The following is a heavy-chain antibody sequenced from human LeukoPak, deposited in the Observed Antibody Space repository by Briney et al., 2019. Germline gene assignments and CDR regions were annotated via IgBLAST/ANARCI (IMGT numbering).Heavy chain of an antibody. V-gene: IGHV4-59*08. J-gene: IGHJ4*02. CDR2: IYYSGST. Sequence: SETLSLTCAVYGGSFSSYYWSWIRQPPGKGLEWIGYIYYSGSTNYNPSLKSRVTISVDTSKNQFSLKLSSVTAADTAVYYCATRLGYCSGGSCYSDPYYFDYWGQGTLVTVSS. CDR1: GGSFSSYY. CDR3: ATRLGYCSGGSCYSDPYYFDY. D-gene: IGHD2-15*01.